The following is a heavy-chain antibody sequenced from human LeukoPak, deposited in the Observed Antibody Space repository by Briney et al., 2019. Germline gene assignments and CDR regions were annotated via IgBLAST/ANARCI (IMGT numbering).Heavy chain of an antibody. V-gene: IGHV3-7*01. J-gene: IGHJ4*02. CDR2: IREDGSEK. D-gene: IGHD6-13*01. Sequence: GGSLRLSCAASGFTFNNYWMSWVRQAPGKGLEWAANIREDGSEKYYVDSVKGRFTISRDNAKNSLYLQMNSLRAEDTAVYYCARDDLAAAGTFDYWGQGTLVTVSS. CDR3: ARDDLAAAGTFDY. CDR1: GFTFNNYW.